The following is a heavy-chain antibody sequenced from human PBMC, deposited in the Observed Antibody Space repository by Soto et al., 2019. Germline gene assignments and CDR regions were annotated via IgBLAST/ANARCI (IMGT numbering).Heavy chain of an antibody. Sequence: GGSLRLSCAASGFTFSSYEMNWVRQAPGKGLEWVSYISSSGSTIFYADSVKGRFTISRDNAKNSLYLQMNSLRAEDTAVYYCARDDGLGLAPYYGMDVWGQGTTVTVSS. J-gene: IGHJ6*02. CDR2: ISSSGSTI. V-gene: IGHV3-48*03. CDR3: ARDDGLGLAPYYGMDV. D-gene: IGHD3-10*01. CDR1: GFTFSSYE.